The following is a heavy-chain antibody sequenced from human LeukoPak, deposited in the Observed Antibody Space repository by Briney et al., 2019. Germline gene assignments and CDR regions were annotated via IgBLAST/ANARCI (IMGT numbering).Heavy chain of an antibody. CDR1: GYTFTGYY. CDR3: ARDSDCSSTSCPNWFDP. CDR2: INPNSGGT. D-gene: IGHD2-2*01. J-gene: IGHJ5*02. V-gene: IGHV1-2*06. Sequence: ASVKVSCKXSGYTFTGYYMHWVRQAPGQGLEWMGRINPNSGGTNYSQKFQGRVTMTRDTSISTAYMELSRLRSDDTAVYYCARDSDCSSTSCPNWFDPWGQGTLVTVSS.